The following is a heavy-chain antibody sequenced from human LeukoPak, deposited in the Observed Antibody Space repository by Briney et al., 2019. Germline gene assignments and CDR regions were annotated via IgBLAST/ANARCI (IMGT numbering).Heavy chain of an antibody. CDR3: ARWDSGSYQNSFDY. V-gene: IGHV4-31*03. Sequence: SETLSLTCTVSGGSISSGGYYWSWLPQHPGKGLEWIGYIYYSGSTYYNPSLKSRVTISVDTSKNQFSLKLSSVTAADTAVYYCARWDSGSYQNSFDYWGQGTLVTVSS. D-gene: IGHD1-26*01. CDR2: IYYSGST. CDR1: GGSISSGGYY. J-gene: IGHJ4*02.